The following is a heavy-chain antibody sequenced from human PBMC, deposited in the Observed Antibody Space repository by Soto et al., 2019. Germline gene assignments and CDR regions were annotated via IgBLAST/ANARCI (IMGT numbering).Heavy chain of an antibody. CDR3: ARQRTTVVTQAYFDH. Sequence: SETLSLTCIVSGESISSSSHYWGWIRQPPGKGLEWIGSIYYSGRTYYNPSFKSRVTISIDTSKNQFSLKLSSVTATDTAVYYCARQRTTVVTQAYFDHWGQGALVTVST. CDR1: GESISSSSHY. J-gene: IGHJ4*02. D-gene: IGHD2-21*02. CDR2: IYYSGRT. V-gene: IGHV4-39*01.